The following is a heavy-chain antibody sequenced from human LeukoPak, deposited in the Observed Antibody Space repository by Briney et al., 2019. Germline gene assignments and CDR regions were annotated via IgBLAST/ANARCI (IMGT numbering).Heavy chain of an antibody. Sequence: SQTLSLTCAVPGGSISSGGYSWSWIRQPPGKGLEWIGYIYHSGSTYYNPSLKSRVTISVDRSKNQFSLKLSSVTAADTAVYYCARDRDGLDYWGQRTLVTVSS. CDR2: IYHSGST. V-gene: IGHV4-30-2*01. CDR3: ARDRDGLDY. J-gene: IGHJ4*02. CDR1: GGSISSGGYS.